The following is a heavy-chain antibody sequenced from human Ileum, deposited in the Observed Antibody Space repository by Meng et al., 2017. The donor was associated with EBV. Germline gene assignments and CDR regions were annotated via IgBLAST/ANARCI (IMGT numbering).Heavy chain of an antibody. V-gene: IGHV4-30-2*01. D-gene: IGHD4-23*01. CDR3: ARAHPVVYFFDY. CDR1: GGSISSGGHS. J-gene: IGHJ4*02. Sequence: HLQLPESGSGLGKPSQTLSLTCAVSGGSISSGGHSWSWIRQPPGKGLEWIGDIQHSGSTYYNPSLKSRVTISVDRSRNQFSLKLSSVTAADTAVYYCARAHPVVYFFDYWGQGTLVTVSS. CDR2: IQHSGST.